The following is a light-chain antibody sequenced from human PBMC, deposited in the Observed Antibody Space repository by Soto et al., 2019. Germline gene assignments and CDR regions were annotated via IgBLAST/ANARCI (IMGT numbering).Light chain of an antibody. CDR2: EVS. CDR3: SSYTRSTTLNVL. CDR1: SSDVGGYKY. V-gene: IGLV2-14*01. J-gene: IGLJ2*01. Sequence: QSVLTQPASVSGSHGQSITISCTGTSSDVGGYKYVSWYQQHPGKVPKLMIYEVSNRPSGVSNRFSGSKSGNTASLSISGLQDEDEAEYYCSSYTRSTTLNVLFGGGTKVTVL.